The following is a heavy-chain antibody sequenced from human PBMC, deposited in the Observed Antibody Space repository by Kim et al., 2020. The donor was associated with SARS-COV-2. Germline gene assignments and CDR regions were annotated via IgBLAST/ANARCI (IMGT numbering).Heavy chain of an antibody. CDR2: ISSSSSYT. CDR1: GFTFSDYY. D-gene: IGHD6-19*01. V-gene: IGHV3-11*06. J-gene: IGHJ6*02. Sequence: GGSLRLSCAASGFTFSDYYMSWIRQAPGKGLEWVSYISSSSSYTNYADSVKGRFTISRDNAKNSLYLQMNSLRAEDTAVYYCARDRPPGYSSGWYPIYSPYYYGMDVWGQGTTVTVSS. CDR3: ARDRPPGYSSGWYPIYSPYYYGMDV.